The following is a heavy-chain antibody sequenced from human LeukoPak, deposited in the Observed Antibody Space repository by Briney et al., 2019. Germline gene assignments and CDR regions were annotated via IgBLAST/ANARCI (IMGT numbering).Heavy chain of an antibody. V-gene: IGHV4-4*02. CDR3: AREDYDDSGAWYFDL. Sequence: SGTLSLTCAVSGGCISRSNWWSWVRQPPGKGLDWIGEIYHSGSTNYNPSLKSRVTISVDKSKNQFSLKLSSVTAADTAVYYCAREDYDDSGAWYFDLWGRGTLVTASS. CDR2: IYHSGST. D-gene: IGHD3-3*01. J-gene: IGHJ2*01. CDR1: GGCISRSNW.